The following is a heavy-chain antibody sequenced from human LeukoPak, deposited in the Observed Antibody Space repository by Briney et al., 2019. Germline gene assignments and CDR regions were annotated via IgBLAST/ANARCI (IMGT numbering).Heavy chain of an antibody. CDR2: IYPGDSDT. Sequence: GEPPKISCKASGYSFTNTFIGWVRQMPGKGLEWMGVIYPGDSDTRYSPSFQGQVTISVDKSVTTAYLQWSSLQASHTAMYYCARPIAAAGTDLGYWGQGTLVTVSS. D-gene: IGHD6-13*01. CDR3: ARPIAAAGTDLGY. V-gene: IGHV5-51*01. CDR1: GYSFTNTF. J-gene: IGHJ4*02.